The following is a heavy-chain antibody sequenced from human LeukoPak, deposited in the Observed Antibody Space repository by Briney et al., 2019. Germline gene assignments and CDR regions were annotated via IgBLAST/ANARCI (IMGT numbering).Heavy chain of an antibody. CDR1: GFTVSSNY. CDR3: ARGQENYYDSSGYYSWFDP. CDR2: IYSGGST. V-gene: IGHV3-66*01. D-gene: IGHD3-22*01. J-gene: IGHJ5*02. Sequence: HSGGSLRLSCAASGFTVSSNYMSWVRQAPGKGLEWVSVIYSGGSTYYADSVKGRFTISRDNSKNTLYLQMNSLRAEDTAVYYCARGQENYYDSSGYYSWFDPWGQGTLVTVSS.